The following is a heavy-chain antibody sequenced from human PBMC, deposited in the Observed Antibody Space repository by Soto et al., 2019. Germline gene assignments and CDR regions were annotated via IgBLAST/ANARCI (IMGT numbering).Heavy chain of an antibody. CDR3: VSWHLITIFGVVIGNFDY. CDR1: GFTFSSYA. D-gene: IGHD3-3*01. Sequence: EVQLLESGGGLVQPGGSLRLSCAASGFTFSSYAMSWVRQAPGKGLEWVSAISGSGGSTYYADSVKGRFTISRDNSKNTLYLQMNSLRAEDTAVYYCVSWHLITIFGVVIGNFDYWGQGTLVTVSS. J-gene: IGHJ4*02. V-gene: IGHV3-23*01. CDR2: ISGSGGST.